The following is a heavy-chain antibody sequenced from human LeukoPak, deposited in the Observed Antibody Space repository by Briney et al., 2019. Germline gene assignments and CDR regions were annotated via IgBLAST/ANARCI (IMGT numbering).Heavy chain of an antibody. V-gene: IGHV3-23*01. Sequence: GGSLRLSCAASGFTFSTYAMSWVRQGPGQGLQWVSLIHNDGVTTHDADSVKGRFIISRDNSKNTLYLQMNILRADDTAVYYCAKHLTTVGQCSGGSCYLDYWGQGTLVTVSS. CDR2: IHNDGVTT. CDR3: AKHLTTVGQCSGGSCYLDY. CDR1: GFTFSTYA. J-gene: IGHJ4*02. D-gene: IGHD2-15*01.